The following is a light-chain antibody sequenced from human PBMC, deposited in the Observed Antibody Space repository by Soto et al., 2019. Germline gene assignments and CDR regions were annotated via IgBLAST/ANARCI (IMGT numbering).Light chain of an antibody. V-gene: IGKV3-20*01. J-gene: IGKJ1*01. CDR2: GSS. Sequence: EIGLTQSPGTLSLSPGERATLSCRASQSLNSFYLAWYQQKPGQAPRLLIYGSSNRSTGIPDRFSGSGSGTDFTITISRLDTEDFAVYYCQQYDISPRTFGQGTKVEVK. CDR1: QSLNSFY. CDR3: QQYDISPRT.